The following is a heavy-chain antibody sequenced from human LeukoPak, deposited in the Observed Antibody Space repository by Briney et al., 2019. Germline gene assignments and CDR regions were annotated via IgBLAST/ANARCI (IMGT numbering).Heavy chain of an antibody. D-gene: IGHD3-22*01. CDR3: AGVGTDDSSGYYYYGGRYYFDY. J-gene: IGHJ4*02. Sequence: ASVKVSCKASGYTFTSYGISWVRQAPGQGLEWMGWISAYNGNTNYAQKLQGRVTMTTDTSTSTAYMELRSLRSDDTAVYYCAGVGTDDSSGYYYYGGRYYFDYWGQGTLVTVSS. V-gene: IGHV1-18*01. CDR1: GYTFTSYG. CDR2: ISAYNGNT.